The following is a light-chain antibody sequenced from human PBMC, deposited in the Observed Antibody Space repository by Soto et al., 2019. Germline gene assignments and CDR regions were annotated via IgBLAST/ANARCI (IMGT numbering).Light chain of an antibody. J-gene: IGLJ2*01. CDR1: SGHSNYA. Sequence: QPVLTQSPSASASLGASVKLTCTLSSGHSNYAIAWHQQQPEKGPRYLMKLNSDGSHSKGDGIPDRFSGSSSGAERYLSISGLQSEDEADYYCQTWGTAVVFGGGTKLTVL. CDR3: QTWGTAVV. V-gene: IGLV4-69*01. CDR2: LNSDGSH.